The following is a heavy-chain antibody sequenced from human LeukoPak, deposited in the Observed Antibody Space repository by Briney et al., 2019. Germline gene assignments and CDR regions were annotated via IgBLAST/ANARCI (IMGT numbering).Heavy chain of an antibody. CDR1: VYIFTIYG. V-gene: IGHV1-18*01. D-gene: IGHD6-13*01. Sequence: ASVKVSCKAYVYIFTIYGIRWVRQAPGQGVEGMGGHTPYNGNTNCAQRLQGRVTMTTDTYTRTAYIELRSQRSDDTAVYYCASGGVAAAGHVMDVLGQGTTVTVSS. J-gene: IGHJ6*02. CDR2: HTPYNGNT. CDR3: ASGGVAAAGHVMDV.